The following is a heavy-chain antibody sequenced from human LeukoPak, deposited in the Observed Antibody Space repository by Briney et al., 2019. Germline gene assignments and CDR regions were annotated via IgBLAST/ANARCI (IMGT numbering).Heavy chain of an antibody. D-gene: IGHD5-12*01. V-gene: IGHV4-39*01. CDR1: GGSISRNNYY. CDR3: ATHVDATRGYYFED. J-gene: IGHJ4*02. Sequence: KPSETLSLTCTVSGGSISRNNYYWGWIRQPPGKGLEWIGTVYYTGSTSYNPSLKSRVTISVDTSKNQFSPKLSSVTAADTAIYYCATHVDATRGYYFEDWGQGTLVTVSS. CDR2: VYYTGST.